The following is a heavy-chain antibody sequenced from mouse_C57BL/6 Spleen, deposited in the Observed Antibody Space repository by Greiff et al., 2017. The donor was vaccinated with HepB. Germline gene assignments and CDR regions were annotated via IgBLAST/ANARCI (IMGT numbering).Heavy chain of an antibody. V-gene: IGHV1-7*01. J-gene: IGHJ3*01. CDR2: INPSSGYT. CDR3: ARSYDCDMRRPWFAY. CDR1: GYTFTSYW. D-gene: IGHD2-4*01. Sequence: QVQLQQSGAELAKPGASVKLSCKASGYTFTSYWMHWVKQRPGQGLEWIGYINPSSGYTKYNQKFKDKATLTADKSSSTAYMQLSSLTYEDSAVYYCARSYDCDMRRPWFAYWGQGTLVTVSA.